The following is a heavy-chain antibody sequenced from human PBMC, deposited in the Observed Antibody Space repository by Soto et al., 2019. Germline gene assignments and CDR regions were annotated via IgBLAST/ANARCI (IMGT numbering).Heavy chain of an antibody. J-gene: IGHJ4*02. D-gene: IGHD6-19*01. CDR2: IFYSGST. CDR3: ARRYGWLYFDY. V-gene: IGHV4-39*01. CDR1: GDSISSRNYF. Sequence: QLQLQESGPGLVKPWETLSLTCTVSGDSISSRNYFWGWIRQPPGKGLEWIGTIFYSGSTYYNPSLKSRVTISVDTSKNQFSLRLTSVTAADTALYYCARRYGWLYFDYWGQGSLVTVSS.